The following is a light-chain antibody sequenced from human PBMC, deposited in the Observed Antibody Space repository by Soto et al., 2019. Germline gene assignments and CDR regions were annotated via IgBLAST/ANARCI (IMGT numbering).Light chain of an antibody. Sequence: EIVMTQSPATLSVSPGERVTLSCRARQSVGSNLAWYQQKPGQAPRLLIYGASTRATGIPARFSGSGSETEFTLTISSLQSEDFAVYYCQQYNDWPVTFGPGTKVDIK. CDR3: QQYNDWPVT. CDR2: GAS. J-gene: IGKJ3*01. CDR1: QSVGSN. V-gene: IGKV3-15*01.